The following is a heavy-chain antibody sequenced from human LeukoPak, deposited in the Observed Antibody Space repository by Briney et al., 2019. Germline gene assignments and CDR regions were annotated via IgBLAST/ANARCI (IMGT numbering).Heavy chain of an antibody. V-gene: IGHV3-48*04. CDR1: GFTFSPYS. CDR3: ARDHNYAFDN. Sequence: GGSLRLSCAASGFTFSPYSMNWVRQAPGKGLEWISYIGISSGNTKYADSVKGRFTISGDNAKNSLYLQMNSLRVEDTAVYYCARDHNYAFDNWGQGTLVPVSS. D-gene: IGHD4-11*01. J-gene: IGHJ4*02. CDR2: IGISSGNT.